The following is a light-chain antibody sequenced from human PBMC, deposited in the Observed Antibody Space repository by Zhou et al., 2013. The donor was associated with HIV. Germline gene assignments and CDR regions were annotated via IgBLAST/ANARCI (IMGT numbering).Light chain of an antibody. Sequence: ESLLTQSPGTLSLSPGERATVSCRASQSVATNYLAWYQQKPGQAPRLLIYSASTRATGIPDRFSGSGSGTDFTLTISRLEPEDFAVYYCQQYGGSPPTFGQGTKVEIK. V-gene: IGKV3-20*01. CDR2: SAS. J-gene: IGKJ1*01. CDR3: QQYGGSPPT. CDR1: QSVATNY.